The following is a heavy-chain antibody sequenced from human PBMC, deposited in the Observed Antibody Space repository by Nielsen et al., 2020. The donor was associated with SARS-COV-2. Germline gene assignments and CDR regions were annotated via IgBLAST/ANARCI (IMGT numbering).Heavy chain of an antibody. V-gene: IGHV4-39*01. CDR2: VHYSENT. CDR1: GGSISSNTHY. J-gene: IGHJ4*02. D-gene: IGHD6-6*01. Sequence: SETLSLTCTVSGGSISSNTHYWDWIRQPPGKGLEWLGSVHYSENTYYNPSLKSRVTISVDTPKNQVSLKLSSVTAADTAVYYCARRLACSSSSGDFDSWGQGTLVTVSS. CDR3: ARRLACSSSSGDFDS.